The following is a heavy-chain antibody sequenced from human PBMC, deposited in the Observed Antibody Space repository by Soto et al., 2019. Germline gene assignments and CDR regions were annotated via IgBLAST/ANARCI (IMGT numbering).Heavy chain of an antibody. Sequence: SVKVSCKASGFTFTSSAMQWVRQARGQRLEWIGWIVVGSGNTNYAQKFQERVTITRDMSTSTAYMELSSLRSEDTAVYYCARSYSSGWDFDYWGQGTLVTVSS. CDR3: ARSYSSGWDFDY. J-gene: IGHJ4*02. CDR1: GFTFTSSA. CDR2: IVVGSGNT. D-gene: IGHD6-19*01. V-gene: IGHV1-58*02.